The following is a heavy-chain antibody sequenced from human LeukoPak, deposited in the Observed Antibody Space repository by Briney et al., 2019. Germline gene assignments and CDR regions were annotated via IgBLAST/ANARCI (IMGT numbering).Heavy chain of an antibody. D-gene: IGHD3-3*01. CDR1: GGTFSSYA. CDR3: ARAPGDFWSGSTYYYYMDV. J-gene: IGHJ6*03. CDR2: IIPIFGTA. Sequence: GASVKVSCKASGGTFSSYAISWVRQAPGQGLERMGGIIPIFGTANYAQKFQGRVTITADESTSTAYMELSSLRSEDTAVYYCARAPGDFWSGSTYYYYMDVWGKGTTVTVSS. V-gene: IGHV1-69*13.